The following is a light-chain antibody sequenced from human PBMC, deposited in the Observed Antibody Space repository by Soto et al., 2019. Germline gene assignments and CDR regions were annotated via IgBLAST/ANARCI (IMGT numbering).Light chain of an antibody. Sequence: TQSPSTLSASVGDRVTITCRASQSISNDHLAWYQQKPGQPPRLLIYDKSNRATGIPAMFSGSRSGTDFTLTISSLEHEDFGVYFCHQRNKFGQGTRLE. V-gene: IGKV3-11*01. CDR2: DKS. CDR3: HQRNK. J-gene: IGKJ5*01. CDR1: QSISND.